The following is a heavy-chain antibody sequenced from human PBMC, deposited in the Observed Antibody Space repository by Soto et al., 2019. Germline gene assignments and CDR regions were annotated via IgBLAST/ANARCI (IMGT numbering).Heavy chain of an antibody. V-gene: IGHV3-23*01. J-gene: IGHJ4*02. Sequence: GGSLRLSCAASGFTFSSYAMGWVRQGPGKGLEWVAVVSIGGSTHYADSVRGRFTISRDNSKNTLSLQMNSLTAEDTVVYFCAKRRGAGGHFDYWGQGALVTVSS. CDR3: AKRRGAGGHFDY. D-gene: IGHD2-15*01. CDR2: VSIGGST. CDR1: GFTFSSYA.